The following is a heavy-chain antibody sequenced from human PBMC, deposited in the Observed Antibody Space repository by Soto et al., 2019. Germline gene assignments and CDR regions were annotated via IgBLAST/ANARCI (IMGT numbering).Heavy chain of an antibody. CDR1: GFTFSSYS. D-gene: IGHD1-7*01. Sequence: GGSLRLSCAASGFTFSSYSMNWVRQAPGKGLEWVSSISSSSSYIYYADSVKGRFTISRDNAKNSLYLQMNSLRAEDTAVYYCAREVTGTTSNGWFDPWGQGTLVTV. V-gene: IGHV3-21*01. J-gene: IGHJ5*02. CDR3: AREVTGTTSNGWFDP. CDR2: ISSSSSYI.